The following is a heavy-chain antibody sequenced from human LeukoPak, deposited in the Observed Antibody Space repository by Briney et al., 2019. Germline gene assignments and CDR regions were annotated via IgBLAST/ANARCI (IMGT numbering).Heavy chain of an antibody. V-gene: IGHV1-18*01. CDR3: ARGGVYYDSPYYFDY. J-gene: IGHJ4*02. CDR1: GYTFTSYG. D-gene: IGHD3-22*01. CDR2: ISAYNGNT. Sequence: ASVTVSCTASGYTFTSYGISWVRQAPGQGLEWMGWISAYNGNTNYAQKLQGRVTMTTDTSTSTAYMELRSLRSDDTAVYYCARGGVYYDSPYYFDYWGQGTLVTVSS.